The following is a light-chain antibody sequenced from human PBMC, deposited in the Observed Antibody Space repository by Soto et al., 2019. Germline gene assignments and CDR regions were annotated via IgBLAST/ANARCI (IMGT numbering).Light chain of an antibody. CDR3: QQYGSSPPIT. J-gene: IGKJ5*01. CDR2: GAS. V-gene: IGKV3-15*01. CDR1: QSVSSN. Sequence: MTQSPSAMSASVGDRVTLSCRASQSVSSNLAWYQQKPGQAPRLLIYGASTRATGIPARFSGSGSGTDFTLTISRLEPEDFAVYYCQQYGSSPPITFGQGTRLEI.